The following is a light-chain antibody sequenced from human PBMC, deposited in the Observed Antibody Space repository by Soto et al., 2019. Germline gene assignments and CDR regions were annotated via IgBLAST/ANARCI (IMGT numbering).Light chain of an antibody. CDR1: QSVSTH. CDR3: QQYHIWYT. V-gene: IGKV3-15*01. CDR2: ETS. Sequence: EIVVTQFPATLSVSPGERATLSCRTSQSVSTHLAWFQQRPGQAPRLLIYETSTRATGVPAMFTGSGSETEFHLTISSLQSDDFAVYCCQQYHIWYTFGQGTELEIK. J-gene: IGKJ2*01.